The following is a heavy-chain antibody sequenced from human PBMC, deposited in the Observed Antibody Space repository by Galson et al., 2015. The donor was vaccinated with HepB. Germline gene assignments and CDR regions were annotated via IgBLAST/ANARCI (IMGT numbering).Heavy chain of an antibody. CDR1: GYSFTSYW. V-gene: IGHV5-10-1*01. D-gene: IGHD6-6*01. CDR2: IDSSDSYT. CDR3: ARHGGKYSSSSFSAFDI. Sequence: QSGAEVKKPGESLRISCKGSGYSFTSYWISWVRQMPGKGLEWMGRIDSSDSYTNYSPSFQGHVTISADKSISTAYLQWSSLKASDTAMYYCARHGGKYSSSSFSAFDIWGQGAMVTVSS. J-gene: IGHJ3*02.